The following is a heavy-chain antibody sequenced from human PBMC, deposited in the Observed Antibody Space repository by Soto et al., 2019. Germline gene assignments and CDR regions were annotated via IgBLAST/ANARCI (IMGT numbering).Heavy chain of an antibody. Sequence: KPSETLSLTCAVYGGSFSGYYWSWIRQPPGKGLEWIGEINHSGSTNYNPSLKSRVTISVDTSKNQFSLKLSSVTAADTAVYYCARGLTGDYWGQGTLVTVSS. V-gene: IGHV4-34*01. CDR3: ARGLTGDY. CDR2: INHSGST. J-gene: IGHJ4*02. CDR1: GGSFSGYY.